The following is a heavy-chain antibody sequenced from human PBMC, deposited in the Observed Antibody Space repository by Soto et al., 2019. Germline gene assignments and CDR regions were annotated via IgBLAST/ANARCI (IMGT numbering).Heavy chain of an antibody. CDR1: GGSISSSSYY. CDR2: IYYSGST. Sequence: QLQLQESGPGLVKPSETLSLTCTVSGGSISSSSYYWGWIRQPPGKGLEWIGSIYYSGSTYYNPSLKSRVTISVHTSTNQFSLKLSSVTAADTAVYYCASLLSTYYDFWSGYYRDYYMDVWGKGTTVTVSS. CDR3: ASLLSTYYDFWSGYYRDYYMDV. V-gene: IGHV4-39*01. D-gene: IGHD3-3*01. J-gene: IGHJ6*03.